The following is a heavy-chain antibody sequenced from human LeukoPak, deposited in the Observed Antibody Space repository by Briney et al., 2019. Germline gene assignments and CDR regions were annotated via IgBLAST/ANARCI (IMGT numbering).Heavy chain of an antibody. Sequence: SETLSLTCTVSGYSISSGYYWGWIRQPPGKGPEWIGSIYHSGSTYYNPSLKSRVTISVDTSKNQFSLKLSSVTAADTAVYYCARDRSGSYYGFDYWGQGTLVTVSS. V-gene: IGHV4-38-2*02. CDR1: GYSISSGYY. CDR3: ARDRSGSYYGFDY. CDR2: IYHSGST. J-gene: IGHJ4*02. D-gene: IGHD1-26*01.